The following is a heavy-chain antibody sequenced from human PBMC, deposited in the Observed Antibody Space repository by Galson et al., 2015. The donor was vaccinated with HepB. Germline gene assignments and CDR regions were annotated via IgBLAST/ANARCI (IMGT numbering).Heavy chain of an antibody. CDR3: TRPGYGSSWFLDYSHGMDI. V-gene: IGHV3-73*01. J-gene: IGHJ6*02. Sequence: SLRLSCAASGSTFSGSGIHWVRLASGKGLEWVGRIRNRANNYATAYAASVRGRFTVSRDDSKNTAYRQMNSQKTEDTAVYYCTRPGYGSSWFLDYSHGMDIWGQGTTVIV. D-gene: IGHD6-13*01. CDR2: IRNRANNYAT. CDR1: GSTFSGSG.